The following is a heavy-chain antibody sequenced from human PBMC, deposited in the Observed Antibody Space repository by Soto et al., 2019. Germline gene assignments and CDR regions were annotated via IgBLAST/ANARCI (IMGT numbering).Heavy chain of an antibody. CDR3: ARELDIAAAGTRVFDI. CDR2: INPSGGST. Sequence: ASVKVSCKASGYTFTSYYMHWVRQAPGQGLEWMGIINPSGGSTSYAQKFQGRVTMTRDTSTSKVYMELGSLRSEDTAVFYCARELDIAAAGTRVFDIWGQGTMVTVSS. CDR1: GYTFTSYY. V-gene: IGHV1-46*01. J-gene: IGHJ3*02. D-gene: IGHD6-13*01.